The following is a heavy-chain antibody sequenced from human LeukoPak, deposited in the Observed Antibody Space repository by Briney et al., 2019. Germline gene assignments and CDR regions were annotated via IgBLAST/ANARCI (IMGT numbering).Heavy chain of an antibody. J-gene: IGHJ3*02. CDR1: GGTFSSYA. CDR2: IIPIFGTA. V-gene: IGHV1-69*13. CDR3: AREGGKYDAFDI. Sequence: ASVKVSCKASGGTFSSYAISWVRQAPGQGLEWMGGIIPIFGTANYAQKFQGRVTITADESTSTAYMELSSLRSEDTAVYYCAREGGKYDAFDIWGQGTMVTVSS.